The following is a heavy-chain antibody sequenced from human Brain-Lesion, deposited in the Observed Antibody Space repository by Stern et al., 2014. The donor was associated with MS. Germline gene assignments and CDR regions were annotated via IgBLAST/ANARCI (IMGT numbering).Heavy chain of an antibody. CDR2: IKQAGREK. CDR1: GFSFSSYW. D-gene: IGHD2-8*02. J-gene: IGHJ6*02. V-gene: IGHV3-7*01. Sequence: VQLVESGGGLVQPGGPQRLSCAASGFSFSSYWMTWVRQAPGRGPEWVANIKQAGREKYYVDSVKGRFTISRDNAKNSLYLQMHSLRDEDTAVYYCARDCGVGNCAGARGYSYYYGLDVWGQGTTVTVSS. CDR3: ARDCGVGNCAGARGYSYYYGLDV.